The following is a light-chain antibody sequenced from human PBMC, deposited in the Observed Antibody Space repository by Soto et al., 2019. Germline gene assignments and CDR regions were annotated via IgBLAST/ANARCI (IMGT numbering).Light chain of an antibody. Sequence: SVLTQSPGTLSLSPGEKATLSCRASQSVSSSYLAWYQQKPGQAPRLLIYGASSRATGIPDRFSGSGSGTDFTLTVSRLEPEDFAVYYCQQFSSSSWTFGQGTKV. V-gene: IGKV3-20*01. J-gene: IGKJ1*01. CDR1: QSVSSSY. CDR2: GAS. CDR3: QQFSSSSWT.